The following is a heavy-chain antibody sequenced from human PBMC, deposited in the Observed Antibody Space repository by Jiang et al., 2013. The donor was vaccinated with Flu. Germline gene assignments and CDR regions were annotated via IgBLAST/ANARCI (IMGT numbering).Heavy chain of an antibody. J-gene: IGHJ4*02. D-gene: IGHD2-21*02. V-gene: IGHV4-39*01. CDR3: ASGIVVVTAGFDY. CDR1: GGSISSSSYY. Sequence: LLKPSETLSLTCTVSGGSISSSSYYWGWIRQPPGKGLEWIGSIYYSGSTYYNPSLKSRVTISVDTSKNQFSLKLSSVTAADTAVYYCASGIVVVTAGFDYWGQGTLVTVSS. CDR2: IYYSGST.